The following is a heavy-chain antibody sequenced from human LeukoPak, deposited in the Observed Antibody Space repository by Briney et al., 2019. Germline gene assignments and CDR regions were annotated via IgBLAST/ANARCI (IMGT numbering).Heavy chain of an antibody. CDR1: GFTFSSYA. V-gene: IGHV3-23*01. J-gene: IGHJ4*02. CDR3: AKDKTLGYCSGGSCYFGY. CDR2: ISGSGGST. D-gene: IGHD2-15*01. Sequence: GGSLRLSCAASGFTFSSYAMSWVRQAPGKGLEWVSAISGSGGSTYYADSVKGRSTISRDNSKNTLYLQMNSLIAEDTAVYYCAKDKTLGYCSGGSCYFGYWGQGTLVTVSS.